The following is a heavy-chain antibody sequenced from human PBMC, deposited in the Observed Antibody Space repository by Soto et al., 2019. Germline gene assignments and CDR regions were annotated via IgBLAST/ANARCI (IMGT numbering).Heavy chain of an antibody. V-gene: IGHV4-30-4*01. CDR3: ARGLVVAAIGNWFDP. CDR1: GGSISSGDYY. Sequence: PSETLSLTCTVSGGSISSGDYYWSWIRQPPGKGLEWIGYIYYSGSTYYNPSLKSRVTISVDTSKNQFSLKLSSVTAADTAVYYCARGLVVAAIGNWFDPWGQGTLVTVSS. CDR2: IYYSGST. J-gene: IGHJ5*02. D-gene: IGHD2-15*01.